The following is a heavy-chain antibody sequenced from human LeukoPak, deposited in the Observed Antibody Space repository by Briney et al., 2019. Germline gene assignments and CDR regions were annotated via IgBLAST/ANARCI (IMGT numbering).Heavy chain of an antibody. CDR1: GFTFRSYW. CDR3: AKDIVYFYGSGSRAFDV. V-gene: IGHV3-74*01. J-gene: IGHJ3*01. D-gene: IGHD3-10*01. Sequence: GGSLRLSCAASGFTFRSYWMHWVRQVPGKGLVWVSRINTDGTIINYADSVKGRFTFSRDNARNTLYLQMNSLRPEDTAFYYCAKDIVYFYGSGSRAFDVWGRGTMVTVSS. CDR2: INTDGTII.